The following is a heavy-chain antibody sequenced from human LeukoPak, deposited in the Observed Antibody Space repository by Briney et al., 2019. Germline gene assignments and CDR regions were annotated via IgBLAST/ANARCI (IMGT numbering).Heavy chain of an antibody. CDR2: IITVIMYI. CDR3: ARVIEDSGSYFSDY. D-gene: IGHD1-26*01. V-gene: IGHV3-21*06. J-gene: IGHJ4*02. Sequence: KSRGCLRLSCVASGFSFIRYSMNCVRPGPRKRLWWVSSIITVIMYIYYADSVKGRFTISRGNAKSLLYLQMNNLRTEDTAVYYCARVIEDSGSYFSDYWGQGTLVTVSS. CDR1: GFSFIRYS.